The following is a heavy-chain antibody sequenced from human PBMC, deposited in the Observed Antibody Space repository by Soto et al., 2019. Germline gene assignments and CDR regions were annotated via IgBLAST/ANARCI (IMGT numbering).Heavy chain of an antibody. CDR3: ARGGVPICSGGSCYSKTNLELKKPPDY. CDR1: GFTFSRSA. J-gene: IGHJ4*02. V-gene: IGHV1-58*02. CDR2: IVVGSGNA. D-gene: IGHD2-15*01. Sequence: SVKVSCKXSGFTFSRSAMQWVRQARGQRLEWIGWIVVGSGNANYAQKFQDRVTISGDVSTSTAYMELSSLRSEDTAVYYCARGGVPICSGGSCYSKTNLELKKPPDYWGQGTLVTVSS.